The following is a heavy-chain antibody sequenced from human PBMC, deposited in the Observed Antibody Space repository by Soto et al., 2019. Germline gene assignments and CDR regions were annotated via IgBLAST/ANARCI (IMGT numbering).Heavy chain of an antibody. CDR3: AKEEYYDFWSGYYTGPLFQH. J-gene: IGHJ1*01. Sequence: LRLSCAASGFTFSSYAMSWVRQAPGKGLEWVSAISGSGGSTYYADSVKGRFTISRDNSKNTLYLQMNSLRAEATAVYYCAKEEYYDFWSGYYTGPLFQHWGQGTLVTVSS. CDR2: ISGSGGST. CDR1: GFTFSSYA. D-gene: IGHD3-3*01. V-gene: IGHV3-23*01.